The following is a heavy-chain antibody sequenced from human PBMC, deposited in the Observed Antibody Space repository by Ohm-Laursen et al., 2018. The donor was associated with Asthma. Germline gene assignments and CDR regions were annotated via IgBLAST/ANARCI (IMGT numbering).Heavy chain of an antibody. V-gene: IGHV4-61*01. D-gene: IGHD4-17*01. J-gene: IGHJ4*02. CDR1: GGSISNGSYY. CDR2: IYYSGST. CDR3: ARIRNDYGDCEFDY. Sequence: SDTLSLTCSVSGGSISNGSYYWSRIRQPPGKGLEWIGYIYYSGSTNYNPSLKSRVTISVDTSKNQFSLKLSSVTAADTAVYYCARIRNDYGDCEFDYWGQGTLVTVSS.